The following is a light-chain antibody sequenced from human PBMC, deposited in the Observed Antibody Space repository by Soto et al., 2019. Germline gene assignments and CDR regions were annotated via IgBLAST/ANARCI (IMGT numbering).Light chain of an antibody. CDR2: VVS. CDR1: QSLRIY. J-gene: IGKJ4*01. Sequence: IQKTQSPSPLSASVRDRVTITSRASQSLRIYLICYDRDQGDHPEILSYVVSMLRGGVPSRFSVSLSGTNFTLTINCQHPDDVAMSYPQPAYVSRVNFGGGTNAEVK. V-gene: IGKV1-39*01. CDR3: QPAYVSRVN.